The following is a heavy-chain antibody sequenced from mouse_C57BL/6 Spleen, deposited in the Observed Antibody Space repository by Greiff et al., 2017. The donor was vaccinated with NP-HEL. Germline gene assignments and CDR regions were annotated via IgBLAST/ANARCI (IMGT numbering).Heavy chain of an antibody. CDR1: GYTFTSYW. Sequence: QVQLQQPGAELVRPGSSVKLSCKASGYTFTSYWMDWVKQRPGQGLEWIGNIYPSDSETHYNQKFKDKATLTVDQSSSTAYMQLSSLTSEDSAVYYCARERLYYLDYWGQGTTLTVSS. D-gene: IGHD2-1*01. J-gene: IGHJ2*01. V-gene: IGHV1-61*01. CDR2: IYPSDSET. CDR3: ARERLYYLDY.